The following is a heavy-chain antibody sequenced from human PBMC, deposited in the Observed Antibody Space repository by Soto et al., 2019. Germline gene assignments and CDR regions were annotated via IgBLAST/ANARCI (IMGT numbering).Heavy chain of an antibody. CDR2: IYSGGST. V-gene: IGHV3-53*04. CDR1: GFTVSSNY. Sequence: GGSLRLSCAASGFTVSSNYMSWVRQAPGKGLEWVSVIYSGGSTYYADSVKGRFTISRHNSKNTLYLQMNSLRAEDTAVYYCAGPGGYYDSSGSPDYYYGMDVWGQGTTVTVSS. J-gene: IGHJ6*02. D-gene: IGHD3-22*01. CDR3: AGPGGYYDSSGSPDYYYGMDV.